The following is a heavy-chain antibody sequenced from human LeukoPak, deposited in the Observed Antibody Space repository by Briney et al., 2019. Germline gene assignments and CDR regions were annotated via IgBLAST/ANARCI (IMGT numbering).Heavy chain of an antibody. D-gene: IGHD3-9*01. CDR3: AKDQARDYDILTGYYPY. Sequence: GGSLRLSCAASGFTFDDYAMHWVRQAPGKGLEWVSGISWNSGSIGYADSVKGRFTISRDNAKNSLYLQMNSLRAEDTALYYCAKDQARDYDILTGYYPYWGQGTMVTVSS. CDR2: ISWNSGSI. CDR1: GFTFDDYA. V-gene: IGHV3-9*01. J-gene: IGHJ3*01.